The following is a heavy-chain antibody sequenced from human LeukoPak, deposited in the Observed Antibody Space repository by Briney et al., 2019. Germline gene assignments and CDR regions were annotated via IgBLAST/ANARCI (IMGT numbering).Heavy chain of an antibody. V-gene: IGHV3-48*03. CDR3: ARDRARGGDSRAFDY. Sequence: GGSLRLSCAASGFTFSSYEMNWVRQAPGKGLEWVSYITTSGRTIYYADSVKGRFTISRDNAKNSLSLQMDSLRAEDTAVYYCARDRARGGDSRAFDYWGQGTLVTVSS. CDR2: ITTSGRTI. J-gene: IGHJ4*02. D-gene: IGHD3-10*01. CDR1: GFTFSSYE.